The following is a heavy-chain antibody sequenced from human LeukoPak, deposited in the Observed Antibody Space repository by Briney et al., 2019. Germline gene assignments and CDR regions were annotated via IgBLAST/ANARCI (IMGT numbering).Heavy chain of an antibody. Sequence: SVKVSCKASGGTFSSYAISWVLQAPGQELEWMGGIIPIFGTANYAQKFQDRVTITADKSTSTAYMELSSLRSEDTAVYYCARQTMVRGVPMDVWGKGTTVTISS. J-gene: IGHJ6*04. CDR1: GGTFSSYA. V-gene: IGHV1-69*06. CDR2: IIPIFGTA. D-gene: IGHD3-10*01. CDR3: ARQTMVRGVPMDV.